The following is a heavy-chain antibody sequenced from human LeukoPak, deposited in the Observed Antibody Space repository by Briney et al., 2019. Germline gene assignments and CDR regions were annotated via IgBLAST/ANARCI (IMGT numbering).Heavy chain of an antibody. CDR3: ARDQKLTGDNYFDY. D-gene: IGHD7-27*01. V-gene: IGHV4-59*01. CDR1: GGSISSYY. J-gene: IGHJ4*02. CDR2: IYYSGST. Sequence: SETLSLTCTVSGGSISSYYWSWIRQPPGKGLEWIGYIYYSGSTNYNPSLKSRVTISVDTSKNQFSLKLSSVTAADTAVYYCARDQKLTGDNYFDYWGQGTLVTVSS.